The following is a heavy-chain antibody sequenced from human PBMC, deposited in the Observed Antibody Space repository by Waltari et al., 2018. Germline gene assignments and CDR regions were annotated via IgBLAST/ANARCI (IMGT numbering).Heavy chain of an antibody. Sequence: QVQLVQSGAEVKKPGSSVKVSCKASGGTFSSYAITWVRQAPGQGLEWMGGIIPICGTANYAQKFQGRVMITADESTSTAYMELSSLRSEDTAVYYCARDWEYCSGGSCPIDYWGQGTLVTVSS. CDR1: GGTFSSYA. J-gene: IGHJ4*02. CDR2: IIPICGTA. CDR3: ARDWEYCSGGSCPIDY. V-gene: IGHV1-69*01. D-gene: IGHD2-15*01.